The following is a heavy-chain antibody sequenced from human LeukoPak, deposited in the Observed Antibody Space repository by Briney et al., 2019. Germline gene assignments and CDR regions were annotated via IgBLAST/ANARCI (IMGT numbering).Heavy chain of an antibody. CDR2: TTAYNGNT. Sequence: ASVTVSCKASGYSFDNYGISWVRQAPGQGLGWMGWTTAYNGNTKYAQKVQGRVTMTTDTSTSTAYMELRSLRYDDTAVYYCARERSIAAAGNFDYWGQGTLVTVSS. CDR1: GYSFDNYG. CDR3: ARERSIAAAGNFDY. V-gene: IGHV1-18*01. D-gene: IGHD6-13*01. J-gene: IGHJ4*02.